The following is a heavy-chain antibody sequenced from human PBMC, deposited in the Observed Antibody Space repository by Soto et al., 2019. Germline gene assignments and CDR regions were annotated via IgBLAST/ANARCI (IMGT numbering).Heavy chain of an antibody. Sequence: GESLKISCETSGFSFTNYWIGWVRQMPGKGLEWMGIVYPGDSDTRYSPSLQGQVTISADKSITTAYLQWTSLKASDTAMYYCARHRTNWNFLGYYFDYWGQGTLVTVSS. CDR3: ARHRTNWNFLGYYFDY. J-gene: IGHJ4*02. D-gene: IGHD1-7*01. V-gene: IGHV5-51*01. CDR1: GFSFTNYW. CDR2: VYPGDSDT.